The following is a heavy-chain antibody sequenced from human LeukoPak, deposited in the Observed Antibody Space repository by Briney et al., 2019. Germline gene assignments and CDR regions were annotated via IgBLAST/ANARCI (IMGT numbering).Heavy chain of an antibody. CDR2: ISSSGSPI. CDR3: ARGYYFDY. V-gene: IGHV3-48*03. Sequence: PGGSLRLSCAASGFTFSTYEMNWVRQAPGKGLEWLSYISSSGSPISYADSVKGRFTISRDNSKNTLYLQMNSLRAEDTAVYYCARGYYFDYWGQGTLVTVSS. CDR1: GFTFSTYE. J-gene: IGHJ4*02.